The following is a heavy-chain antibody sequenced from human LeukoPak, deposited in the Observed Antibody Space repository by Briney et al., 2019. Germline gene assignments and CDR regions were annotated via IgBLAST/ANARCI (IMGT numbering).Heavy chain of an antibody. J-gene: IGHJ4*02. CDR3: ARKGELERRRSWDY. CDR1: GFTFSSYG. V-gene: IGHV3-7*03. CDR2: IKQDGREK. Sequence: GRSLRLSCAASGFTFSSYGMHWVRQAPGKELEWVANIKQDGREKYYVDSVKGRSTISRDNAKNSLYLQMSSLRADDTAVYYCARKGELERRRSWDYWGQGTLVTVSS. D-gene: IGHD1-1*01.